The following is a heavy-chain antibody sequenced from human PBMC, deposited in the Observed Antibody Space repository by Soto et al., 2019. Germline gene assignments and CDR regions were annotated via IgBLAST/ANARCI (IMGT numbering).Heavy chain of an antibody. Sequence: GGSLRLSCAASGFTFSSYAMSWVRQAPGKGLEWVSAISGSGGSTYYADSVKGRFTISRDNSKNTLYLQMNSLRAEDTAVYYCAKVKLRYFDWLSESYFDYWGQGTLVTVSS. J-gene: IGHJ4*02. CDR3: AKVKLRYFDWLSESYFDY. V-gene: IGHV3-23*01. D-gene: IGHD3-9*01. CDR2: ISGSGGST. CDR1: GFTFSSYA.